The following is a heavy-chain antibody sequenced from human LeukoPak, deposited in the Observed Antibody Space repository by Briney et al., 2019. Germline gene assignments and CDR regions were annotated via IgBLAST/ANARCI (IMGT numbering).Heavy chain of an antibody. CDR2: ISWNSGSI. CDR1: GFTFDDHA. CDR3: ARKWELLGNDAFDI. Sequence: GGSLRLSCAASGFTFDDHAMHWVRQAPGKGLEWVSGISWNSGSIGYADSAKGRFSISRDNAKKSLYLQMNSLRAEDTAVYYCARKWELLGNDAFDIWGQGTMVTVSS. V-gene: IGHV3-9*01. D-gene: IGHD1-26*01. J-gene: IGHJ3*02.